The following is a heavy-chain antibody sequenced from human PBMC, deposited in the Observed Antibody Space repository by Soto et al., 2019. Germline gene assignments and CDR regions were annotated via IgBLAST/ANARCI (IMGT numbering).Heavy chain of an antibody. CDR3: ARAKGSVDTAMVTAYYYYGMDV. V-gene: IGHV1-69*06. J-gene: IGHJ6*02. CDR2: IIPIFGTA. Sequence: SVKVSCKASGGTFSSYAISWVRQAPGQGLEWMGGIIPIFGTANYAQEFQGRVTITADKTTSTAYMELSSPRSEDTAVYYCARAKGSVDTAMVTAYYYYGMDVWRQGTTVTVSS. D-gene: IGHD5-18*01. CDR1: GGTFSSYA.